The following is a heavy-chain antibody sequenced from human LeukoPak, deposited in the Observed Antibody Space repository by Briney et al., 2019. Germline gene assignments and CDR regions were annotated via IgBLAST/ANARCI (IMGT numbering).Heavy chain of an antibody. Sequence: ASVKVSCKASGYTFTSYDINWVRQATGQGLEWMRWMNPNSGNTGYAQKFQGRVTITRNTSISTAYMELSSLRSEDTAVYYCARGDIVVVPAAMEMDVWGKGTTVTVSS. V-gene: IGHV1-8*03. J-gene: IGHJ6*04. D-gene: IGHD2-2*01. CDR1: GYTFTSYD. CDR2: MNPNSGNT. CDR3: ARGDIVVVPAAMEMDV.